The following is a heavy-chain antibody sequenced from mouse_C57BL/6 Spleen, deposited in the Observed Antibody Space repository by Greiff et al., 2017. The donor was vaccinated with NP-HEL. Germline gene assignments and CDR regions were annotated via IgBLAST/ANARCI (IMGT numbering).Heavy chain of an antibody. CDR3: ARGDSSGFPDY. V-gene: IGHV1-63*01. D-gene: IGHD3-2*02. J-gene: IGHJ2*01. CDR2: IYPGGGYT. Sequence: QVQLQQSGAELVRPGTSVKMSCKASGYTFTNYWIGWAKQRPGHGLEWIGDIYPGGGYTNYNEKFKGKATLPADQSSSTSYMQFSSLTSEDSAIYYCARGDSSGFPDYWGQGTTLTVSS. CDR1: GYTFTNYW.